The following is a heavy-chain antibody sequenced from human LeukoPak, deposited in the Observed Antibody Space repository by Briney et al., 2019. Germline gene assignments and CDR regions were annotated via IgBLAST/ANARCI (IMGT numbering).Heavy chain of an antibody. Sequence: PSETLSLTCTVSGGSISSYYWSWIRQPAGKGLEWIGRIYTSGSTNYNPSLKSRVTMSVDTSKNQFSLKLSSVTAADTSVYYCGRGPVVVVPADSHFDYCGQGSLVTVSS. J-gene: IGHJ4*02. CDR2: IYTSGST. CDR1: GGSISSYY. V-gene: IGHV4-4*07. D-gene: IGHD2-2*01. CDR3: GRGPVVVVPADSHFDY.